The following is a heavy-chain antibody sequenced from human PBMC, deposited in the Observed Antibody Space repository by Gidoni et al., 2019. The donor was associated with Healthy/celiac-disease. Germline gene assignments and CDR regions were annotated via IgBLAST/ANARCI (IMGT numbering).Heavy chain of an antibody. CDR2: ISYDGSNK. D-gene: IGHD3-10*01. Sequence: QVPLVESGGGVVQPGRSLRLSCAASGFTFSSYAMHWVRQAPGQGLEWVAVISYDGSNKYYADSVKGRFTISRDNSKNTLYLQMNSLRAEDTAVYYCARGSITMVRGVMGDYWGQGTLVTVSS. J-gene: IGHJ4*02. CDR3: ARGSITMVRGVMGDY. V-gene: IGHV3-30-3*01. CDR1: GFTFSSYA.